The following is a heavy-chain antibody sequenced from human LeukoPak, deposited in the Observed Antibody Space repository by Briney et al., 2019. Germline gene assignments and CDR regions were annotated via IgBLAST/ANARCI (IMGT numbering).Heavy chain of an antibody. CDR3: AREDAVADGVNFDY. Sequence: ASVKVSCKASGYTSTNYYVHWVRQTPGQGLEWMGWINPNSGGTNYAQKFQGRVTMTRDTSISTAYMELSRLRSDDTAVYYCAREDAVADGVNFDYWGQGTLVTVSS. J-gene: IGHJ4*02. CDR2: INPNSGGT. D-gene: IGHD6-19*01. V-gene: IGHV1-2*02. CDR1: GYTSTNYY.